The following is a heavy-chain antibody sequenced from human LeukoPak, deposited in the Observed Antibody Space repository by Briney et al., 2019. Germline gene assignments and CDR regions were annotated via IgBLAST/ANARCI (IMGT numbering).Heavy chain of an antibody. CDR1: GFTFTSSA. D-gene: IGHD6-13*01. V-gene: IGHV1-58*01. CDR3: AAMADLYTSSWGLFDY. Sequence: SVKVSCKASGFTFTSSAVQWVRQARGQRLEWIGWIVVGSGNTNYAQKFQERVTITRDMSTSTAYMELSSLRFEDTAVYYCAAMADLYTSSWGLFDYWGQGTLVTVSS. J-gene: IGHJ4*02. CDR2: IVVGSGNT.